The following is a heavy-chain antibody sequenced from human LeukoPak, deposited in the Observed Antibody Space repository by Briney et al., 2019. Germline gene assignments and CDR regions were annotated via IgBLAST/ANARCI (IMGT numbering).Heavy chain of an antibody. J-gene: IGHJ4*02. CDR3: ATVSPSVY. Sequence: GGSLRLSCAASGFTFSSYSMNWVRQAPGKGLEWVSFISSSSNFIYYADSVKGRFTISRDNAKNSLYLQMNSLRAEDTAVYYCATVSPSVYWGQGTLVTVSS. V-gene: IGHV3-21*01. CDR1: GFTFSSYS. CDR2: ISSSSNFI.